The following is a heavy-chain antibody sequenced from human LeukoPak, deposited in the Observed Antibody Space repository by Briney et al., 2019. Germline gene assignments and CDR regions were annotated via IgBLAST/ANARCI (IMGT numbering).Heavy chain of an antibody. CDR3: ARGKASAGPYFDY. V-gene: IGHV3-7*03. CDR1: GITFSSYW. Sequence: GGSLRLSCAASGITFSSYWMSWVRQAPGKGLEWVANIKQDGSEKYYVDSVKGRFTISRDNAKNSLFLQMNSLRAEDTAMYYCARGKASAGPYFDYWGQGTLVTVAS. D-gene: IGHD6-13*01. J-gene: IGHJ4*02. CDR2: IKQDGSEK.